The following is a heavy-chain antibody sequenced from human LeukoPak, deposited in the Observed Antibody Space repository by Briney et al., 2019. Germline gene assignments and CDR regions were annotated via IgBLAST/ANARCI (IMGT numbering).Heavy chain of an antibody. CDR1: GGTFSSYA. V-gene: IGHV1-69*05. Sequence: GASVKVSCKASGGTFSSYAISWVRQAPGQGLEWMGGIIPMFGTANYALKFHGRVTITTDEFTSTAYMELSSLRSEETAVYYCARGNKRISMVRGVSYYNYYYMDVWGKGTTVTVSS. CDR3: ARGNKRISMVRGVSYYNYYYMDV. J-gene: IGHJ6*03. CDR2: IIPMFGTA. D-gene: IGHD3-10*01.